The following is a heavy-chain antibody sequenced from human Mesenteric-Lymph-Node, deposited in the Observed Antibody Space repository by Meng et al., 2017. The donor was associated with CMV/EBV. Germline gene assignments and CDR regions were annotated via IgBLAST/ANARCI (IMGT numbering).Heavy chain of an antibody. CDR2: IYSGGSST. V-gene: IGHV3-23*03. D-gene: IGHD5-12*01. Sequence: GESLKISCAASGFTFSSYAMSWVRQAPGKGLEWVSVIYSGGSSTYYADSVKGRFTISRDNSKNTLYLQMNSLRAEDTALYYCARDSPSGYSGYGYYYYGMDVWGQGTTVTVSS. J-gene: IGHJ6*02. CDR1: GFTFSSYA. CDR3: ARDSPSGYSGYGYYYYGMDV.